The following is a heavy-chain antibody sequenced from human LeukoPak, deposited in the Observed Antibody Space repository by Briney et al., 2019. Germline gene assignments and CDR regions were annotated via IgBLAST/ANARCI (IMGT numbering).Heavy chain of an antibody. CDR3: ARDFDGDHDQDAFDM. D-gene: IGHD3-9*01. CDR1: GGSFSGYY. V-gene: IGHV4-34*01. J-gene: IGHJ3*02. Sequence: PSETLSLTCGVYGGSFSGYYWTWIRQPPGKGLEWIGEINHSGITNFNPSLMSRVTMSVDRSKNQFSLRLNSVTAADTAVYYCARDFDGDHDQDAFDMWGQGTLVTVSS. CDR2: INHSGIT.